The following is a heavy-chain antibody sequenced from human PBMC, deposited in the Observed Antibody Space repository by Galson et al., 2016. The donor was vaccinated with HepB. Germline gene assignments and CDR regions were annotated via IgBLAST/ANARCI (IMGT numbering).Heavy chain of an antibody. CDR1: GYSIRVGYY. CDR2: TYHSGST. D-gene: IGHD4-23*01. Sequence: SETLSLTCAVSGYSIRVGYYWGWIRQPPGKGLEWIGSTYHSGSTYYSPSLKSRVTISVDTSRNQFSLKLSSVTAAETAVYYCARYTLRGGFDIWGQGTVVTVSS. V-gene: IGHV4-38-2*01. CDR3: ARYTLRGGFDI. J-gene: IGHJ3*02.